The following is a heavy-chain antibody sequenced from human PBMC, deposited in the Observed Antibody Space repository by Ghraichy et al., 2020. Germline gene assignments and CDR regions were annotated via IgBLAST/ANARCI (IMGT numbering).Heavy chain of an antibody. CDR3: ARGSKVVRFFYYDGMDV. J-gene: IGHJ6*02. Sequence: GGSLRLSCVVSGFTFSAYSMNWVRQSPGKSLEWVSYITSSSRTTSYADSVKGRFTISRDNAQNSVYLQMNSLRDEDTAVYYCARGSKVVRFFYYDGMDVWGQGTTVTVSS. CDR1: GFTFSAYS. V-gene: IGHV3-48*02. CDR2: ITSSSRTT. D-gene: IGHD4-23*01.